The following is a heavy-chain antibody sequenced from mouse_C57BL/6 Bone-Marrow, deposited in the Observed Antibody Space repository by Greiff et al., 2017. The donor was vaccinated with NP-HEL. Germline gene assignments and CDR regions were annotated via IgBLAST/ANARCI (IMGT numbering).Heavy chain of an antibody. CDR3: ARGDGYWDYAMDY. CDR2: INPNNGGT. CDR1: GYTFTDYN. J-gene: IGHJ4*01. V-gene: IGHV1-22*01. Sequence: VQLQQSGPELVKPGASVKMSCKASGYTFTDYNMHWVKQSHGKSLEWIGYINPNNGGTSYNQKFKGKATLTVNKSSSTAYMELRSLTSEDSAVYYCARGDGYWDYAMDYWGQGTSVTVSS. D-gene: IGHD2-3*01.